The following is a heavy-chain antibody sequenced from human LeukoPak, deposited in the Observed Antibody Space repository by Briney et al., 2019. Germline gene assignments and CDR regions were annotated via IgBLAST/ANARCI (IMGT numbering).Heavy chain of an antibody. D-gene: IGHD6-13*01. V-gene: IGHV1-69*01. J-gene: IGHJ6*02. CDR1: GGTFSSYA. CDR2: IIPIFGTA. Sequence: GSSVKVSCKASGGTFSSYAISWVRQAPGQGLEWMGGIIPIFGTANYARKFQGRVTITADESTSTAYMELSSLRSEDTAVYYCRVAAAGSSDYGMDVWGQGTTVTVSS. CDR3: RVAAAGSSDYGMDV.